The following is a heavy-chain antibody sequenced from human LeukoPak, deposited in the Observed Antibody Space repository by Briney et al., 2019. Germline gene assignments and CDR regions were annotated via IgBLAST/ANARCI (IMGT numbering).Heavy chain of an antibody. J-gene: IGHJ6*04. V-gene: IGHV3-48*03. CDR2: ISSSGSTI. D-gene: IGHD3-10*02. Sequence: HPGGSLRLSCAASGFTFSSYVMHWVRQAPGKGLEWVSYISSSGSTIYYADSVKGRFTISRDNAKNSLYLQMNSLRAEDTAVYYCAELGITMIGGVWGKGTTVTISS. CDR3: AELGITMIGGV. CDR1: GFTFSSYV.